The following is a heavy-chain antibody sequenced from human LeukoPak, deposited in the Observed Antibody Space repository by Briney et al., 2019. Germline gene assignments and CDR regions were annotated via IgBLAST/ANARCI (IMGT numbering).Heavy chain of an antibody. CDR1: GFTFSSYA. D-gene: IGHD3-3*01. CDR3: ARDPYDFWSGDYYYYYYMDV. V-gene: IGHV3-30*04. Sequence: GGSLRLSCAASGFTFSSYAMHWVRQAPGKGLEWVAVITYDGSNKYYADSVKGRFTISRDNSKNTLYLQMNSLRPEDTAVYYCARDPYDFWSGDYYYYYYMDVWGKGTTVTVSS. J-gene: IGHJ6*03. CDR2: ITYDGSNK.